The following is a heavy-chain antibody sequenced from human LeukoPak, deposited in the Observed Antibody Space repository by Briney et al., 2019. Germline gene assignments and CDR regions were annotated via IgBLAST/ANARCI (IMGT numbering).Heavy chain of an antibody. CDR1: GGSISRYY. Sequence: PSETLSLTCTVSGGSISRYYWSWIWQPPGKGLEWIGYISYSGSTNFNPSLKSRVTISVDTPKNQFSLKLSSVTAADTAVYYCAREGNAGMILNWFDPWGQGTLVTVSS. V-gene: IGHV4-59*01. D-gene: IGHD1-1*01. CDR3: AREGNAGMILNWFDP. CDR2: ISYSGST. J-gene: IGHJ5*02.